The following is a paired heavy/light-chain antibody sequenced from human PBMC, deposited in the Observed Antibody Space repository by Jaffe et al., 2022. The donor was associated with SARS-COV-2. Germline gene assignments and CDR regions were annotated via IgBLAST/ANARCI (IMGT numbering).Light chain of an antibody. V-gene: IGKV3-15*01. CDR1: QSVSDN. CDR2: GVS. Sequence: EIVMTQSPATLSVSPGDRATLSCRASQSVSDNLAWYQQKPGQAPRLLVYGVSTRPTGIPARFSGSGSGTEFTLTISSLQSEDFAVYFCQHYDNWPLSFGGGTKVEIK. CDR3: QHYDNWPLS. J-gene: IGKJ4*01.
Heavy chain of an antibody. CDR1: GFTFSSST. CDR3: ARDAGLWVGARGYFDD. J-gene: IGHJ4*02. CDR2: ISYDGSNE. Sequence: QVQLVESGGGVVQPGRSLRLSCVASGFTFSSSTMHWVRQAPGKGLEWVAVISYDGSNEYYTDSVKGRFTISRDNSKNTLHLQMNSLRAEDTSLYYCARDAGLWVGARGYFDDWGQGTLVTVSS. V-gene: IGHV3-30*04. D-gene: IGHD1-26*01.